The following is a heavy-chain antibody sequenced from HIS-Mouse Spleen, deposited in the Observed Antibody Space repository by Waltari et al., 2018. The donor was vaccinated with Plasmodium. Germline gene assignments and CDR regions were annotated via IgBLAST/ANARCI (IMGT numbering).Heavy chain of an antibody. D-gene: IGHD3-16*01. CDR2: ISYDGSNK. CDR1: GFTFSSYG. CDR3: AKAQGVINFDY. Sequence: QVQLVESGGGVVQPGRSLRPSCAASGFTFSSYGMHWVRQAPGKGVEWVAVISYDGSNKYYADSVKGRFTISRDNSKNTLYLQMNSLRAEDTAVYYCAKAQGVINFDYWGQGTLVTVSS. J-gene: IGHJ4*02. V-gene: IGHV3-30*18.